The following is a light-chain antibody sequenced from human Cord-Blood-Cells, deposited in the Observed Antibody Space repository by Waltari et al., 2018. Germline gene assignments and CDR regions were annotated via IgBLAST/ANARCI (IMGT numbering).Light chain of an antibody. J-gene: IGLJ2*01. CDR3: AAWDDSLNGVV. CDR1: SSNIGRHT. Sequence: QSVLTQPPSASGTPGQRVTTPWSGRSSNIGRHTANWYQQTPGTATKLLIYRNNQRPSGVPDRCSGSKSGTSASLAISGLQSEDEADYYCAAWDDSLNGVVFGGGTKLTVL. V-gene: IGLV1-44*01. CDR2: RNN.